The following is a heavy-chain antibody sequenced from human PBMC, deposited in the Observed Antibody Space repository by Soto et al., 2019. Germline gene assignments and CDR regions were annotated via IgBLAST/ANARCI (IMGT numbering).Heavy chain of an antibody. CDR3: GRRVFRDRSGAMDI. CDR2: IFHSGST. V-gene: IGHV4-4*02. J-gene: IGHJ6*02. Sequence: QVQLQESGPGLVKPSGTLSLSCTVSGGSISTDHWWTWVRQSPGEGLEWIGEIFHSGSTAYTPSLKSRVTISVDRSNNLVSLNLNSVTAADTAIYYCGRRVFRDRSGAMDIWGRGTRVTVSS. CDR1: GGSISTDHW. D-gene: IGHD3-10*01.